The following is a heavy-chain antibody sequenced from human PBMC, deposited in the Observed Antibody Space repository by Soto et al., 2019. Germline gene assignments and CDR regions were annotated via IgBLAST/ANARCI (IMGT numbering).Heavy chain of an antibody. V-gene: IGHV1-46*01. CDR2: INPSNSDT. CDR3: AREMSGGDWNY. Sequence: EASVKVSCKASGYTFTSYHIHWVRQAPGQGLEWMGIINPSNSDTNYPQRFRGRVTMTRDTSTSTVYMELNSLTSEDTAVYFCAREMSGGDWNYWGQGTLVTVSS. CDR1: GYTFTSYH. J-gene: IGHJ4*02. D-gene: IGHD2-21*02.